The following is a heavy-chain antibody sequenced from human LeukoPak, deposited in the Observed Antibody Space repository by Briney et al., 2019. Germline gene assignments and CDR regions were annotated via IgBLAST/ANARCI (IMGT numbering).Heavy chain of an antibody. CDR1: GYTFTSYD. J-gene: IGHJ4*02. CDR3: ATFYYGNSGSFDY. CDR2: INPKSGGT. V-gene: IGHV1-2*02. Sequence: ASVKVSCKASGYTFTSYDINWVRQATGQGLEWMGWINPKSGGTNYTQKFQGRVTMTRDTSISTAYMDLSRLRPDDTAVYYCATFYYGNSGSFDYWGQGTLVTVSS. D-gene: IGHD3-22*01.